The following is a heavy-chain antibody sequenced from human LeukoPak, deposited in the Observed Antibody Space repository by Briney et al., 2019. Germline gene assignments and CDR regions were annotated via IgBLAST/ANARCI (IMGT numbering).Heavy chain of an antibody. CDR2: IRGDGSST. CDR1: EFSCSTYW. V-gene: IGHV3-74*01. J-gene: IGHJ4*02. CDR3: ARATSESFYNY. Sequence: RGGLRRRSYAGSEFSCSTYWMRLRRQAPEKGLVLVSSIRGDGSSTNYAGSVKGRFTISRDNAENTLYLRMNSRRAEDTAVYYCARATSESFYNYWGQGALVTVSS. D-gene: IGHD2/OR15-2a*01.